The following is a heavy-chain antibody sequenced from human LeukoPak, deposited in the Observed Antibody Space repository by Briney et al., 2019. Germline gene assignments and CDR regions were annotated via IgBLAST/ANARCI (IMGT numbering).Heavy chain of an antibody. CDR2: IRYDGSNK. CDR1: GFTFSSYG. Sequence: GGSPRLSCAASGFTFSSYGMHWVRQAPGKGLEGVAFIRYDGSNKYYADSVKGRFTISRDNSKNTLYLQMNRLRAEDTAVYYCAKGLVVTATLYSFDYWGQGTLVTVSS. J-gene: IGHJ4*02. V-gene: IGHV3-30*02. CDR3: AKGLVVTATLYSFDY. D-gene: IGHD2-2*01.